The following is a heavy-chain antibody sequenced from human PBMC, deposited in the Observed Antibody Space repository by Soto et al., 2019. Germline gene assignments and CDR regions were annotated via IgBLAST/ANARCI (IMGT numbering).Heavy chain of an antibody. CDR2: VNHSGNN. V-gene: IGHV4-61*01. Sequence: PSETLSLTCIVSGDSVTSGSYYWTWLRQPPGKGLEWIGEVNHSGNNNYSPSLKSRVTMSLDTSKNQFSLKLTSVTAADTAVYYCARGGSNDWQVAFDIWGQGTMVTVSS. CDR3: ARGGSNDWQVAFDI. CDR1: GDSVTSGSYY. D-gene: IGHD3-9*01. J-gene: IGHJ3*02.